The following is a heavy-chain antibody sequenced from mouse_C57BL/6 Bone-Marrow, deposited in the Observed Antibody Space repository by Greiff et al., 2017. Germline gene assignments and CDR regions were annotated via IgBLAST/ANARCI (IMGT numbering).Heavy chain of an antibody. CDR2: INPSSGYT. J-gene: IGHJ4*01. CDR1: GYTFTSYW. D-gene: IGHD3-2*02. V-gene: IGHV1-7*01. CDR3: AKQLRPLYYAMDY. Sequence: QVQLQQPGAELVKPGASVTLSCKASGYTFTSYWMHWVKQRPGQGLEWIGYINPSSGYTKYNQKFKDKAPLTADKSSSTAYMQLSSLTYEDSAVYYCAKQLRPLYYAMDYWGQGTSVTVSS.